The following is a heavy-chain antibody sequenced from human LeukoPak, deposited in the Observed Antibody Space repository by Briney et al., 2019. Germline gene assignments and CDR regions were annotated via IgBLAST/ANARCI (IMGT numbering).Heavy chain of an antibody. J-gene: IGHJ5*02. V-gene: IGHV1-18*01. Sequence: ASVKVSFMASGYTFSIYGITWVRQAPGQGVEWMGWISHYKGKIDYVPKLKGRVTITTETTTRTAYMELRSLRSDDTAVYYCARGGVGDCSGGSCPFNWFDPWGQGTLVTVSS. CDR2: ISHYKGKI. CDR1: GYTFSIYG. CDR3: ARGGVGDCSGGSCPFNWFDP. D-gene: IGHD2-15*01.